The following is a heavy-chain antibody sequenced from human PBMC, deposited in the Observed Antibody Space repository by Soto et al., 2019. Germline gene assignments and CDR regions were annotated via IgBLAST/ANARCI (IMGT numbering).Heavy chain of an antibody. CDR1: GFTFSSYG. CDR2: ISYDGSNK. D-gene: IGHD3-3*01. CDR3: AKDVLRFLELLACYGMDV. J-gene: IGHJ6*02. V-gene: IGHV3-30*18. Sequence: QVQLVESGGGVVQPGRSLRLSCAASGFTFSSYGMHWVRQAPGKGLEWVAVISYDGSNKYYADSVKGRFTISRYNSTNTLYLQMNSLRAEDTAVYYCAKDVLRFLELLACYGMDVWGQGTTVTVSS.